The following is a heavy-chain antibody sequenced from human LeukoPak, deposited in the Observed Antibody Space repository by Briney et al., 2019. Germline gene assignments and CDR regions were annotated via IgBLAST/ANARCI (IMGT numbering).Heavy chain of an antibody. CDR2: IYYSGST. V-gene: IGHV4-31*03. D-gene: IGHD2-21*02. J-gene: IGHJ4*02. CDR3: ARRAAGTSGHIVVVTGGFDY. Sequence: SETLSLTCTVSGGSISSGGYYWSWIRQHPGKGLEWIGCIYYSGSTYYNPSLKSRVTISVDTSKNQFSLKLSSVTAADTAVYYCARRAAGTSGHIVVVTGGFDYWGQGTLVTVSS. CDR1: GGSISSGGYY.